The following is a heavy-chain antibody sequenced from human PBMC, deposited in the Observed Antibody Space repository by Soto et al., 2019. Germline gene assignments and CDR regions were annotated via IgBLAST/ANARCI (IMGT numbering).Heavy chain of an antibody. D-gene: IGHD6-13*01. Sequence: ASVKVSCKASGFTFTYHAMQWVRQAPGQRLEWMGWINAGNGRVEYSQKFQGRVTITRDASASTAYMELNGLRAEDTAVYYCARKAAALTFDYGGQGTLVTVSS. CDR3: ARKAAALTFDY. CDR2: INAGNGRV. J-gene: IGHJ4*02. CDR1: GFTFTYHA. V-gene: IGHV1-3*01.